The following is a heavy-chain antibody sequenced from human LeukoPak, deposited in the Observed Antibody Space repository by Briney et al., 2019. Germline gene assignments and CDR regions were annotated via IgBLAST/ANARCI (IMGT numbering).Heavy chain of an antibody. D-gene: IGHD6-19*01. J-gene: IGHJ4*02. CDR2: INSDESTI. CDR1: GFTFTTYW. V-gene: IGHV3-74*01. CDR3: AREMFSSGWYGLDY. Sequence: EGSLRLSCAVSGFTFTTYWMHWVRQAPGKGLVWVSRINSDESTITYADSVKGRFTVSRDNAKNTMYLQMNSLRDEDTAVYYCAREMFSSGWYGLDYWGQGTLVTVSS.